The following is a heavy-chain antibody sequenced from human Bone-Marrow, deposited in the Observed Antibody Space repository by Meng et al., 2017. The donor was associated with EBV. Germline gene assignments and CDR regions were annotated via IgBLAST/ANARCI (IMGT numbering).Heavy chain of an antibody. V-gene: IGHV2-5*02. J-gene: IGHJ4*01. Sequence: HISLKDPVPTLVKPTQPLTRTANFSGFSRSAVGGSVALIRQSPGKALEWLANIYWDDDQRYSPSLKSRLSITKDTSKNQVVLTMTNMDPVDTATYFCVHKKESTAFYFDYWGHGTLVTVSS. CDR1: GFSRSAVGGS. CDR2: IYWDDDQ. CDR3: VHKKESTAFYFDY.